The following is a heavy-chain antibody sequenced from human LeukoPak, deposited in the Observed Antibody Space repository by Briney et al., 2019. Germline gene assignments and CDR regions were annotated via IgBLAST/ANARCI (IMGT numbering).Heavy chain of an antibody. D-gene: IGHD6-13*01. CDR2: ISSSSSTI. CDR1: GFTFNSYS. V-gene: IGHV3-48*01. CDR3: ARERAAAGDY. Sequence: GGSLRLSCAASGFTFNSYSMNWVRQAPGKGLEWVSYISSSSSTIYYADSVKGRFTISRDNAKNSLYLQMNSLRAEDTAVYYCARERAAAGDYWGQGTLVTVSS. J-gene: IGHJ4*02.